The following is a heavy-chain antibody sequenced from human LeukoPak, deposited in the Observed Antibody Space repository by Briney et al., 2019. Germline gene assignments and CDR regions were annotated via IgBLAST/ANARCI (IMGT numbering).Heavy chain of an antibody. V-gene: IGHV1-2*02. J-gene: IGHJ4*02. D-gene: IGHD3-10*01. CDR3: ARYTLWFGLEALDY. Sequence: GASXKVSCKASGYTFTCYYMHWVRQAPGQGQEWMGWINPNSGGTNYAQKFQGRVTITSATSISTAYMELSRLRSDDTAVYYCARYTLWFGLEALDYWGQGTLVTVSS. CDR2: INPNSGGT. CDR1: GYTFTCYY.